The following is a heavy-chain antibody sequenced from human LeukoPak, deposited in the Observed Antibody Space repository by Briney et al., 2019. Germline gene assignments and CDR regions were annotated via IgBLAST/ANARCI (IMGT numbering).Heavy chain of an antibody. D-gene: IGHD1-7*01. CDR1: GFTFSSYG. Sequence: PGGSLRLSCAASGFTFSSYGMHWVRQAPGKGLEWVAVIWYDGSNKYYADSVKGRFTISRDNSKNTLYLQMNSLRAEDTAVYYCARGRGPELPFDYWGQGTLVTVSS. CDR2: IWYDGSNK. V-gene: IGHV3-33*01. CDR3: ARGRGPELPFDY. J-gene: IGHJ4*02.